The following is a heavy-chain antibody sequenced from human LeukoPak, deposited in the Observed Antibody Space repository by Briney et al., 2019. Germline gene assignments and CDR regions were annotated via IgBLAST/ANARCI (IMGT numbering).Heavy chain of an antibody. J-gene: IGHJ4*02. CDR1: GGSISSGGYY. D-gene: IGHD4-23*01. V-gene: IGHV4-31*03. CDR3: AGYGGNSLFVY. CDR2: TYYSGST. Sequence: SETLSLTCTVSGGSISSGGYYWSWIRQHPGKGLEWIGYTYYSGSTYYNPSLKSRVTISVDTSKNQFSLKLSSVTAADTAVYYRAGYGGNSLFVYWGQGTLVTVSS.